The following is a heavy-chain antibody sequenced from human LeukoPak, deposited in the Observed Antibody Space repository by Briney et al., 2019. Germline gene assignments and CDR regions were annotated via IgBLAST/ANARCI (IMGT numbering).Heavy chain of an antibody. V-gene: IGHV4-59*01. Sequence: SETLSLTCTVSSDSIKDYYWKWIRQPPGKGLEWIGFISNSGSTNYNPSLKRRVTISIEKSKRQFSLKLSSVTAADTAVYYCARGSYSYKSYYFDYWGQGTQVTVSS. CDR2: ISNSGST. CDR3: ARGSYSYKSYYFDY. D-gene: IGHD5-18*01. CDR1: SDSIKDYY. J-gene: IGHJ4*02.